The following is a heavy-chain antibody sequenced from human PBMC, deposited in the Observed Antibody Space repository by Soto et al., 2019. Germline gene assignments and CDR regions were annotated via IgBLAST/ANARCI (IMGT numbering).Heavy chain of an antibody. V-gene: IGHV3-23*01. D-gene: IGHD3-3*01. J-gene: IGHJ4*02. CDR2: ISGSGGST. Sequence: GGSLRLSCAASGFPFISYAMSLVLQAPGKGLEWVSAISGSGGSTYYADSVKGRFTISRDNSKNTLYLQMNSLRAEDTAVYYCAKEYYDFCSGPYHLAYSGQRTLVTVSS. CDR1: GFPFISYA. CDR3: AKEYYDFCSGPYHLAY.